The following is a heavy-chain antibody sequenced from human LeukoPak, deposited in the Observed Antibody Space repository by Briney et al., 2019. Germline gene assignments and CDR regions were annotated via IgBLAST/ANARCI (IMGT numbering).Heavy chain of an antibody. CDR1: GGSISSSSYY. CDR3: AREGYSYGTYYYYYYMDV. CDR2: IYYSGST. V-gene: IGHV4-39*07. D-gene: IGHD5-18*01. Sequence: SETLSLTCTVSGGSISSSSYYWGWIRQPPGKGLEWIGSIYYSGSTYYNPSLKSRVTISVDTSKNQFSLKLSSVTAADTAVYYCAREGYSYGTYYYYYYMDVWGKGTTVTISS. J-gene: IGHJ6*03.